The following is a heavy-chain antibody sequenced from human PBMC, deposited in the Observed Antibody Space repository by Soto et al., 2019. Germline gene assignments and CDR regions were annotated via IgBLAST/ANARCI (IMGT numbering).Heavy chain of an antibody. D-gene: IGHD3-22*01. CDR2: IYYSGST. Sequence: SETLSLTCTVSGGSVSSGIYYWSWIRQPPGKGLEWIGYIYYSGSTNYNPSLKSRVTISVDTSKNQFSLKLSSVTAADTAVYYCTSGLYYYDSRGYSYWGQGTLVTVSS. V-gene: IGHV4-61*01. J-gene: IGHJ4*02. CDR3: TSGLYYYDSRGYSY. CDR1: GGSVSSGIYY.